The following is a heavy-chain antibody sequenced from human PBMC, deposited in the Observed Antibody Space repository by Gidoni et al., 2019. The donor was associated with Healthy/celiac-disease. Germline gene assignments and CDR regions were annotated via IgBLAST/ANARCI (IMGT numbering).Heavy chain of an antibody. Sequence: QVQLVQSGAEVEKPGSSEKVSCKAAGGTFSSYAISWVRQAPGQGLEWMGGIIPIFGTANYAQQFQGRVTITADESTSTSYMELSSLRSEDTAVYYCARVPRYRSSSPYCDYWGQGTLVTVSS. CDR1: GGTFSSYA. CDR3: ARVPRYRSSSPYCDY. V-gene: IGHV1-69*01. CDR2: IIPIFGTA. D-gene: IGHD6-6*01. J-gene: IGHJ4*02.